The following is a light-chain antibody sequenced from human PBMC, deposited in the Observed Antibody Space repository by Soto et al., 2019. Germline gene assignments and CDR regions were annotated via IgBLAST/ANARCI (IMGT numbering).Light chain of an antibody. Sequence: QSVLTQPPSVSAAPGQKVIISCSGSTSNIGNSFVCWYQQLPGAAPKLLIYDNNKRPSGIPDRFSGSKSGTSATLGITGLQTGDEAEYYCGTWDSSLSAVVFGGGTKLTVL. CDR1: TSNIGNSF. V-gene: IGLV1-51*01. CDR3: GTWDSSLSAVV. J-gene: IGLJ2*01. CDR2: DNN.